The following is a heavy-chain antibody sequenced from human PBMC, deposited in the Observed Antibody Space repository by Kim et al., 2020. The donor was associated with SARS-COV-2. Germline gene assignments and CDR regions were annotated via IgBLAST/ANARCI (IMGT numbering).Heavy chain of an antibody. Sequence: GGSLRLSCAASGFTFSSYWMHWVRQAPGKGLVWVSRINSDGSSTSYADSVKGRFTISRDNAKNTLYLQMNSLRAEDTAVYYCARLPDIVATGWDTYYYYYYGMDVWGQGTTVTVSS. CDR3: ARLPDIVATGWDTYYYYYYGMDV. J-gene: IGHJ6*02. V-gene: IGHV3-74*01. D-gene: IGHD5-12*01. CDR1: GFTFSSYW. CDR2: INSDGSST.